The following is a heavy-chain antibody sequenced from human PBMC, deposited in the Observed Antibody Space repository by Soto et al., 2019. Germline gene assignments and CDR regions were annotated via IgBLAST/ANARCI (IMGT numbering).Heavy chain of an antibody. Sequence: GGSLRLSCAASGFTFSNAWMNWVRQAPGKGLEWVGRIKSKTDGGTTDYAAPVKGRFTISRDDSKNTLYLQMNSLKTEDTAVYFCSTYFFYSSGYYPYYLAYWGQGTLVTVSS. V-gene: IGHV3-15*07. CDR1: GFTFSNAW. D-gene: IGHD3-22*01. CDR2: IKSKTDGGTT. J-gene: IGHJ4*02. CDR3: STYFFYSSGYYPYYLAY.